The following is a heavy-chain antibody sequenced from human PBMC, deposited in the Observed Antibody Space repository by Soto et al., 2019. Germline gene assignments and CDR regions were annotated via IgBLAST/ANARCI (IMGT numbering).Heavy chain of an antibody. D-gene: IGHD6-13*01. V-gene: IGHV4-59*12. J-gene: IGHJ4*02. CDR1: RGSIRTYS. CDR2: IYDSGIA. Sequence: SETLSLTCTVSRGSIRTYSWSWIRQSPGKGLEWIGYIYDSGIAKYNPSLKSRVTMSVDTSKNQFSLRLSSVTAADTAMYYCARGSSRWDYWGQGTLVTVSS. CDR3: ARGSSRWDY.